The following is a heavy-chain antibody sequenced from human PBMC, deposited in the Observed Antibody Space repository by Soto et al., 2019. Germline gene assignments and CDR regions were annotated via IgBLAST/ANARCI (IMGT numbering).Heavy chain of an antibody. D-gene: IGHD2-15*01. V-gene: IGHV3-74*01. Sequence: EVQLVESRGDLVQPGGYLRLSCAASGFTFSSYWMHWVRQDPEKGLVWVSRINGDGISTSYADSVKGRFTISRDNAKDTLYLHMNSLGAEDTAVYYCARISQGTYCRGGNCYSDYWGQGTLVTVSS. CDR1: GFTFSSYW. CDR2: INGDGIST. CDR3: ARISQGTYCRGGNCYSDY. J-gene: IGHJ4*02.